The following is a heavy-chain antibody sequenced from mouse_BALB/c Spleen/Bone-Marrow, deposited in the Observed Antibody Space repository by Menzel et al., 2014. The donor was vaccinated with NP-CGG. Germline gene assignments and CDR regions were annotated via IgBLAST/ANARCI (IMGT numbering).Heavy chain of an antibody. J-gene: IGHJ2*01. CDR2: IWAGGST. V-gene: IGHV2-9*02. CDR3: ARDQLGRRYYSDY. CDR1: GFSLTSYG. D-gene: IGHD4-1*02. Sequence: VKLVESGPGLVAPSQSLSITCTVSGFSLTSYGVHWVRQPPGKGLEWLGVIWAGGSTNYNSALMSRLSISKDNSKSQVFLKMNSLQTDDTAVYYCARDQLGRRYYSDYWGQGTTLTVSS.